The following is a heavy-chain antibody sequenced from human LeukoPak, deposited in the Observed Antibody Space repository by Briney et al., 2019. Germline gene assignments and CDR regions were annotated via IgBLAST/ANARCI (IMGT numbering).Heavy chain of an antibody. D-gene: IGHD4/OR15-4a*01. V-gene: IGHV1-8*02. CDR2: MNVNSGEA. CDR1: GYTFTSYG. J-gene: IGHJ5*02. CDR3: ARETILGAITGWFDP. Sequence: ASVKVSCKASGYTFTSYGISWVRQAPGQGLEWMGWMNVNSGEAGYAQKFQGRVTMTRDTSTNTAYMEVSSLTSEDSAIYYCARETILGAITGWFDPWGQGTLVIVSS.